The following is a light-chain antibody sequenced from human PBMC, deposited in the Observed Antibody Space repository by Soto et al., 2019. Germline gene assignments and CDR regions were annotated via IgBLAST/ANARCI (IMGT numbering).Light chain of an antibody. CDR3: MQALQTPFT. CDR2: LGS. Sequence: DIVMTQSPLSLPVTPGEPASISCRSSQSLLHSNGYNYLDWYLQRPGQSPQVLISLGSNRPSGVPDRFSGSGSGTDFTLKISRVEAEDVGVYYCMQALQTPFTFGPGTTVDIK. J-gene: IGKJ3*01. CDR1: QSLLHSNGYNY. V-gene: IGKV2-28*01.